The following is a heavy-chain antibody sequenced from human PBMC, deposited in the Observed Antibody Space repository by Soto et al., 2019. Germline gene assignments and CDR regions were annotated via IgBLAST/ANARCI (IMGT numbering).Heavy chain of an antibody. CDR1: GFIFSSCG. CDR2: ISYAGIKK. J-gene: IGHJ4*02. V-gene: IGHV3-30*18. CDR3: VQDGGPFGDGGERGDY. Sequence: QVQLVESGGGVVQPGRSLRLSCAASGFIFSSCGMHWVRQAPGQGLEWVAVISYAGIKKYYGDSVKGRFAISRDNSKNTLYLQMNSLSADDTAVYYCVQDGGPFGDGGERGDYWGQGTLVAVSS. D-gene: IGHD3-16*01.